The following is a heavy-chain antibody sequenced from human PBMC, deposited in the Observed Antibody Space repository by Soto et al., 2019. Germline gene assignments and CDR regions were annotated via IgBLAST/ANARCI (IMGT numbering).Heavy chain of an antibody. CDR2: ISGSGGST. Sequence: GGSLRLSCAASGFTFSNYAISWVRQAPGKGLEWVSSISGSGGSTYYADSVKGLFTISRDNAKNTLYLQMNSLRAEDTAVYYGAKLSSGWPYDYYGMDVWGQGTTVTVSS. V-gene: IGHV3-23*01. CDR3: AKLSSGWPYDYYGMDV. J-gene: IGHJ6*02. D-gene: IGHD6-25*01. CDR1: GFTFSNYA.